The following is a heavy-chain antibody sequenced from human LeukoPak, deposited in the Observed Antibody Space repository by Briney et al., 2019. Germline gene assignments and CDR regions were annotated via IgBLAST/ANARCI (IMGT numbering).Heavy chain of an antibody. Sequence: PSETLSLTCAVYGGSFSGYYWSWIRQPPGKGLEWIGEINHSGSTNYNPSLKSRVTISVDTSKNQSSLKLSSVTAADTAVYYCARGGYDFYYYYYYYMDVWGKGTTVTISS. CDR3: ARGGYDFYYYYYYYMDV. CDR2: INHSGST. CDR1: GGSFSGYY. J-gene: IGHJ6*03. D-gene: IGHD3-3*01. V-gene: IGHV4-34*01.